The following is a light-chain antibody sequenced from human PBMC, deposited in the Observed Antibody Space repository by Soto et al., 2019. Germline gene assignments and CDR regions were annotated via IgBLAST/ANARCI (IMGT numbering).Light chain of an antibody. CDR2: DVT. V-gene: IGLV2-11*01. Sequence: QSALTQPRSVSGSPGQSVTISCTGTGDDVGGYNYVSWYQQNPGKTPKLMIYDVTKRPSGVPDRFSGARSGNTASLTISGFQADEEADYYCCSFAVPYTEVYGGWTKVTVL. J-gene: IGLJ1*01. CDR3: CSFAVPYTEV. CDR1: GDDVGGYNY.